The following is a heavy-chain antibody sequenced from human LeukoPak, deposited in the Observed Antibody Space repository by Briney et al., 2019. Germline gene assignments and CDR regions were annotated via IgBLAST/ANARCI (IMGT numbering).Heavy chain of an antibody. CDR1: GFTFSSYS. Sequence: PGGSLRLSRAASGFTFSSYSMNWVRQAPGKGLEWVSSISSSGSTIYYADSVKGRFTISRDNAKNSLYLQMNSLRAEDTAVYYCAKRVPYSSSWYYFDYWGQGTLVTVSS. D-gene: IGHD6-13*01. V-gene: IGHV3-48*04. CDR2: ISSSGSTI. J-gene: IGHJ4*02. CDR3: AKRVPYSSSWYYFDY.